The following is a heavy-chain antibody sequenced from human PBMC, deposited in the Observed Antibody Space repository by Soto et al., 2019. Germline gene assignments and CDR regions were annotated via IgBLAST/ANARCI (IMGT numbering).Heavy chain of an antibody. CDR2: TYYRSKWYN. Sequence: SQTLSLTCALSGDSVSSNSAAWNWIRQSPSRGVEWLGRTYYRSKWYNDYAVCVKSRITINPDTSKNKFTLQLNSVTTEDTAVYYCAREGAGSYYYYYYGMDVWGQGTTVTVSS. V-gene: IGHV6-1*01. CDR3: AREGAGSYYYYYYGMDV. CDR1: GDSVSSNSAA. J-gene: IGHJ6*02.